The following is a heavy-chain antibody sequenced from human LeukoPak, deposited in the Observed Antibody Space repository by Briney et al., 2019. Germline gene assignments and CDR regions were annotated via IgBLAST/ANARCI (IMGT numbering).Heavy chain of an antibody. CDR2: ISDSGGRR. Sequence: GGSLRLFCAVSGLTLSNCDMSWLRRAPGKGREWVSGISDSGGRRNYADSVKGRFTISRDNPKNTLYLQMNSLRTEDTAVYFCAKRGVVIRVILVGFHKEAYYFDSWGQGALVTVSS. J-gene: IGHJ4*02. CDR3: AKRGVVIRVILVGFHKEAYYFDS. CDR1: GLTLSNCD. V-gene: IGHV3-23*01. D-gene: IGHD3-22*01.